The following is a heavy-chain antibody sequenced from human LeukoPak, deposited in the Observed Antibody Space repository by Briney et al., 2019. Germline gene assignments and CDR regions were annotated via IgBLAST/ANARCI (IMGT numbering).Heavy chain of an antibody. J-gene: IGHJ4*02. V-gene: IGHV4-30-4*01. CDR3: ARVPGTQWSFDY. CDR2: IYYSGST. D-gene: IGHD2-8*01. Sequence: SQTLSLTCTVSGDSISSGAYYWTWIRQPPGKGLEWIGYIYYSGSTYYNPSLKSRVTMSLDTSKNQFSLKLSSVTAADTAVYYCARVPGTQWSFDYWGQGTLVAVSS. CDR1: GDSISSGAYY.